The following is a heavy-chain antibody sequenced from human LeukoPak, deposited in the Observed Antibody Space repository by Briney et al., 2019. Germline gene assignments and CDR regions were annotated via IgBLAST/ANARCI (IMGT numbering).Heavy chain of an antibody. V-gene: IGHV3-53*01. Sequence: GGSLRLSCAAAGFTVSSNYMSWVRQAPGKGLEWVSVIYSGGSTYYADSVKGRFTISRDNSKNTLYLQMNSLRAEDTAVYYCAREEGITGTFDYWGQGTLVTVSS. CDR2: IYSGGST. CDR3: AREEGITGTFDY. J-gene: IGHJ4*02. CDR1: GFTVSSNY. D-gene: IGHD1-7*01.